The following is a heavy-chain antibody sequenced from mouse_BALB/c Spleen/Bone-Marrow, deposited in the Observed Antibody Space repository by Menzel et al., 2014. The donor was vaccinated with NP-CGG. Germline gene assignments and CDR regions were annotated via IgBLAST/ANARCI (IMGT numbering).Heavy chain of an antibody. CDR2: IRNKANGYTT. V-gene: IGHV7-3*02. CDR3: ARDENVGIYWYFDV. J-gene: IGHJ1*01. CDR1: GSTFXDYY. Sequence: EVMLVESGGGLVQPGGSLGLSCAASGSTFXDYYMSWVRQPPGKALEWLGFIRNKANGYTTYYSASVKGRFTISRDNSQSILYLQMNTLRAEDSATYYCARDENVGIYWYFDVWGAGTTVTVSS.